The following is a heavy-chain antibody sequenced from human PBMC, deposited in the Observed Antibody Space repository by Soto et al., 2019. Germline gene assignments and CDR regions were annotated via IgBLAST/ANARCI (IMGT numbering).Heavy chain of an antibody. D-gene: IGHD2-2*01. CDR1: GGSISSGPYS. J-gene: IGHJ6*02. CDR2: FHYSGRT. Sequence: SETLSLTCSVSGGSISSGPYSWGCIRQPPGKGLEWIGTFHYSGRTYYSPSLESRVTISVDTSKNQFSLKVSSVTAADTAVFYCARLAGYCSGTSCYGYYGMDVWGQGTTVTVS. V-gene: IGHV4-39*01. CDR3: ARLAGYCSGTSCYGYYGMDV.